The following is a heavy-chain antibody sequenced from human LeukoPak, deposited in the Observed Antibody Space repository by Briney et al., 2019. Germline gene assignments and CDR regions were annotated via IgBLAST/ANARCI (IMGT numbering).Heavy chain of an antibody. V-gene: IGHV4-61*01. J-gene: IGHJ5*02. Sequence: PSETLSLTCIVSGGSVRSDNYYWSWIRQPPGRGLEWIGYIYYSGSTNYNPSLKSRVTISVDTSKNQFSLKLSSVTAADTAVYYCARAGAVYYDSVDWFDPWGQGTLVTVSS. D-gene: IGHD3-22*01. CDR2: IYYSGST. CDR3: ARAGAVYYDSVDWFDP. CDR1: GGSVRSDNYY.